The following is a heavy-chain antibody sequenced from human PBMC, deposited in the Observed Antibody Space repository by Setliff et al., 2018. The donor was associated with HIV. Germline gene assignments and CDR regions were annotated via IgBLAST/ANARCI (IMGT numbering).Heavy chain of an antibody. Sequence: SETLSLTCAVYGGSFSDNYWSWIRQSPGKGLEWIGEINHSGRTNYNPSLESRVTTSVDTSKKQFSLRLTSVTAADTAAYYCARGVRDNSGWSSYYFDYWGQGTLVTVSS. CDR2: INHSGRT. D-gene: IGHD6-19*01. CDR1: GGSFSDNY. J-gene: IGHJ4*02. V-gene: IGHV4-34*01. CDR3: ARGVRDNSGWSSYYFDY.